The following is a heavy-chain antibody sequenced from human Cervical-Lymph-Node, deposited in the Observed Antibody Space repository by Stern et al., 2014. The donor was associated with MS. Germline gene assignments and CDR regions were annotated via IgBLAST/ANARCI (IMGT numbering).Heavy chain of an antibody. V-gene: IGHV3-23*04. CDR2: ISGSGGTT. CDR3: AKGGIYCSGGSCFGDWFDP. J-gene: IGHJ5*02. Sequence: VQLVESGGGLVQPGGSLRLSCAASGFTFSSYAMSWVRPAPGTGLERVSAISGSGGTTYYAASVKGRFTISRDNSKNTLYLQMNSLRAEDTAVYYCAKGGIYCSGGSCFGDWFDPWGQGTLVTVSS. D-gene: IGHD2-15*01. CDR1: GFTFSSYA.